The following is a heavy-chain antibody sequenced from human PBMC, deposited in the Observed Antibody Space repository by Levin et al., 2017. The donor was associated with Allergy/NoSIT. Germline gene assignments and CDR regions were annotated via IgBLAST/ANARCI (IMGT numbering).Heavy chain of an antibody. V-gene: IGHV2-5*02. Sequence: NESGPTLVKPTQTLTLTCSFSGFSLSTRGVGVAWIRQPPGKALEWLAQIYWDGDKRYSRSLTNRLTITKDTSRNQVVLTMTNMDPVDTATYYCAHYDADGSNYAFDIWGQGTRVTVSS. D-gene: IGHD5-24*01. J-gene: IGHJ3*02. CDR2: IYWDGDK. CDR1: GFSLSTRGVG. CDR3: AHYDADGSNYAFDI.